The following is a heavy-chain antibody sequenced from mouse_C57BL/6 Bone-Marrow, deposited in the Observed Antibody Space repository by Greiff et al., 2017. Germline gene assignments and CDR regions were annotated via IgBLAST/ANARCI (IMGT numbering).Heavy chain of an antibody. D-gene: IGHD4-1*01. CDR2: LDPENGDT. CDR1: GFNIKDDY. Sequence: VQLKQSGAELVRPGASVKLSCTASGFNIKDDYMHWVKQRPEQGLEWIGRLDPENGDTEYASKFLGKATITADTSSNTAYLQLSSLTSEDTAVYYCTLGDYWGQGTTVTVSS. CDR3: TLGDY. V-gene: IGHV14-4*01. J-gene: IGHJ4*01.